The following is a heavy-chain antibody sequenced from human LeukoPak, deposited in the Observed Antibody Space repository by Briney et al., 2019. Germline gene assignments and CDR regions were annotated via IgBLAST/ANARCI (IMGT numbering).Heavy chain of an antibody. D-gene: IGHD3-22*01. CDR3: ARVGTLYYDSSGYCDY. CDR1: GGSISSGDYY. V-gene: IGHV4-30-4*01. Sequence: SQTLSLTCTVSGGSISSGDYYWRWLRQPPGRGLEWIGYIYYSGSTYYNPSLKSRVTISVDTSKNQFSLKLSSVTAADTAVYYCARVGTLYYDSSGYCDYWGQGTLVTVSS. CDR2: IYYSGST. J-gene: IGHJ4*02.